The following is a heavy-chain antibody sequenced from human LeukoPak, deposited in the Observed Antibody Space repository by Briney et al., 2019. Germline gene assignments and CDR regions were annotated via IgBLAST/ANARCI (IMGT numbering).Heavy chain of an antibody. CDR2: ISGSGHNT. J-gene: IGHJ4*02. CDR1: GFTFSSYA. Sequence: GESLRLSCAASGFTFSSYAMTWVRQAPGKGLEWVSAISGSGHNTYYADSVKGRFTISRDNSKNTVYLQMNSLRAEDTDLYYCAKWREGTMVYFDYWGQGTLVTVSS. CDR3: AKWREGTMVYFDY. D-gene: IGHD3-10*01. V-gene: IGHV3-23*01.